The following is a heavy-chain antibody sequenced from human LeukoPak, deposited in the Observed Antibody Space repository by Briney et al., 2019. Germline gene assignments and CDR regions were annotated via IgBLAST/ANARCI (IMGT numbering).Heavy chain of an antibody. J-gene: IGHJ4*02. V-gene: IGHV1-18*01. CDR1: GYTFTSYG. D-gene: IGHD1-26*01. CDR2: ISAYNGNT. CDR3: AAELYSGTYGRCCSFAF. Sequence: ASVKVSCKASGYTFTSYGISWVRQAPGQGLEWMGWISAYNGNTNYAQKLQGRVTMTTDTSTSTAYMELSSLGSDDTAVYYCAAELYSGTYGRCCSFAFWSQGTQVTVSS.